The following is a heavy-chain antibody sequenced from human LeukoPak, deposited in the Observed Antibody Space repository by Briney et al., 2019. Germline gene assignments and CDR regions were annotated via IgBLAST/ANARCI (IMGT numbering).Heavy chain of an antibody. CDR1: GYTFTTYV. CDR3: ARDNGGTAMAYYSYYYMDV. CDR2: MNPNSGNT. D-gene: IGHD5-18*01. V-gene: IGHV1-8*02. Sequence: ASVKVSCTASGYTFTTYVLNWVRQAPGQGFEWMGWMNPNSGNTGYAQKFQGRVTMTRNTSISTAYMELSSLRSEDTAVYYCARDNGGTAMAYYSYYYMDVWGKGTTVTISS. J-gene: IGHJ6*03.